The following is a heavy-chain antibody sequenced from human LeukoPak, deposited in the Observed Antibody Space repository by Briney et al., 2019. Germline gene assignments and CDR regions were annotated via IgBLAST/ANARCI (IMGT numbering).Heavy chain of an antibody. D-gene: IGHD6-6*01. V-gene: IGHV4-61*02. Sequence: SQTLSLTCTVSGGSISSGSYYWSWIRQPAGKGLEWIGRIYTSGSTNYNPSLKSRVTISVDTSKNQFSLKLSSVTAADTAVYYCAREGLSIAARPVWANDAFDIWGQGTMVTVSS. J-gene: IGHJ3*02. CDR1: GGSISSGSYY. CDR2: IYTSGST. CDR3: AREGLSIAARPVWANDAFDI.